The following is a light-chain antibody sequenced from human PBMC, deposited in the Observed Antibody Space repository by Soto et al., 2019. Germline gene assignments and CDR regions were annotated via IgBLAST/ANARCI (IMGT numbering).Light chain of an antibody. CDR1: QSVSSY. Sequence: EIVLTQSPATLSLSPGERATLSCRASQSVSSYLAWYQQKPGPAPSLLIYGASTRATGIPARFSGSGSGTEFTLTISRLEPEDFAVYYCQQYGSSGTFGQGTKVDIK. CDR3: QQYGSSGT. CDR2: GAS. J-gene: IGKJ1*01. V-gene: IGKV3-20*01.